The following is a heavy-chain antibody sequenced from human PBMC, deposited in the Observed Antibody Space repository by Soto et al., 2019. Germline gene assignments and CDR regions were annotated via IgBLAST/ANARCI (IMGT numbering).Heavy chain of an antibody. Sequence: QVQLVQSGAEVKKPGSSVKVSCKASGGTFSSYAISWVRQAPGQGLEWMGGIIPIFGTADYAQKFQGRVAIXAXAXTSTAYMELSSLISEDTAVYYCAGAWGPSYYYGMDVWGQGTTVTVSS. J-gene: IGHJ6*02. V-gene: IGHV1-69*12. CDR1: GGTFSSYA. D-gene: IGHD3-16*01. CDR3: AGAWGPSYYYGMDV. CDR2: IIPIFGTA.